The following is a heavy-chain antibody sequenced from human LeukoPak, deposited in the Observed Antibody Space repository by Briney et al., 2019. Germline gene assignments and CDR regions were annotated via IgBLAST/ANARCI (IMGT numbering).Heavy chain of an antibody. CDR2: VNHSGST. CDR1: GGSFSVYY. Sequence: SETLSLTCAVYGGSFSVYYWSWIRQPPGKGLDWIGEVNHSGSTNYNPSLKSRVTISVDTSKNQFSLKLSSVTAADTAVYYCARGSGDFWSGYYIGYYYGMDVWGQGTTVTVSS. D-gene: IGHD3-3*01. J-gene: IGHJ6*02. V-gene: IGHV4-34*01. CDR3: ARGSGDFWSGYYIGYYYGMDV.